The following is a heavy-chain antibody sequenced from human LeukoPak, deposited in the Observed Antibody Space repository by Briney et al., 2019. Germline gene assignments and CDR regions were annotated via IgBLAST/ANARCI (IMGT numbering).Heavy chain of an antibody. CDR2: IKQDGSEK. CDR1: GFTFSSYW. J-gene: IGHJ4*02. D-gene: IGHD6-6*01. CDR3: AREQLQVSFDY. Sequence: GGSLRLSCAAAGFTFSSYWMSWVRQAPGKGLEWVANIKQDGSEKYYVDSVRGRFTISRDNAKNSLYLQMNSLRAEDTAVYYCAREQLQVSFDYWGQGTLVTVSS. V-gene: IGHV3-7*01.